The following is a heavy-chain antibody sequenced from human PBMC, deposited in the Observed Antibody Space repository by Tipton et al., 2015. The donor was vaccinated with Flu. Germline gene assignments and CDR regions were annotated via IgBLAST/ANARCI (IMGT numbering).Heavy chain of an antibody. CDR3: ARAMVRGVTNAPGY. CDR2: INHSGST. V-gene: IGHV4-34*01. Sequence: GLVKPSETLSLTCAVYGGSFSGYYWSWIRQPPGKGLEWIGEINHSGSTNYNPSLKSRVTISVDTSKNQLSLKLSSVTAADTAVYYCARAMVRGVTNAPGYWGQGTLVTVSS. CDR1: GGSFSGYY. D-gene: IGHD3-10*01. J-gene: IGHJ4*02.